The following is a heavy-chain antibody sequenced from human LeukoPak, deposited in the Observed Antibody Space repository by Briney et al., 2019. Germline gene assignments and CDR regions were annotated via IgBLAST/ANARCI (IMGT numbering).Heavy chain of an antibody. V-gene: IGHV4-59*01. CDR2: IYNSGST. Sequence: PSQTLSLTCTVSGGSISSYYWSWIRQPPGKGLEWIGYIYNSGSTNYNPSLKSRVTISVDTSKNQFSLKLSSVTAADTAVYYCARVSGATRRFYYYYMDVWGKGTTVTVSS. D-gene: IGHD1-26*01. CDR1: GGSISSYY. J-gene: IGHJ6*03. CDR3: ARVSGATRRFYYYYMDV.